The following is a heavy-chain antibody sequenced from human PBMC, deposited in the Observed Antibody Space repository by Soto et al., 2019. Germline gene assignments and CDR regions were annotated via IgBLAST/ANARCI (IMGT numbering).Heavy chain of an antibody. D-gene: IGHD6-25*01. Sequence: GGSLRLSCAASGFNFRMYWMSWVRQAPGKGPEWVANTNPDGSEKYYVDSVKGRFTISRDNAENSLYLQMNSLRAEDTAVYYCAREAVRGYSDWGQGTLVTVSS. V-gene: IGHV3-7*01. CDR1: GFNFRMYW. CDR2: TNPDGSEK. CDR3: AREAVRGYSD. J-gene: IGHJ4*02.